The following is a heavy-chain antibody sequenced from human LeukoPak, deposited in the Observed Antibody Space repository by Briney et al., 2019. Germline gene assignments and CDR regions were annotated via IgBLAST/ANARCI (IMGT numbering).Heavy chain of an antibody. CDR2: IYTSGST. J-gene: IGHJ1*01. CDR1: GGSISSGSYY. D-gene: IGHD2-2*01. V-gene: IGHV4-61*02. CDR3: AKVRYCFITGCRTGSLRH. Sequence: SETLSLTCTVSGGSISSGSYYWSWIRQPAGKGLEWIGRIYTSGSTNYNPSLKSRVTISVDTSKNQFSLKLSSVTAADTAVYYCAKVRYCFITGCRTGSLRHWGQGTLVTVSS.